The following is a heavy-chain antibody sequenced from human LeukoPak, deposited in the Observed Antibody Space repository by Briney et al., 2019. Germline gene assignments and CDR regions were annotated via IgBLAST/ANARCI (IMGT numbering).Heavy chain of an antibody. V-gene: IGHV4-4*02. CDR3: ARRTILTGSDY. J-gene: IGHJ4*02. CDR1: GGSISSSYW. CDR2: IYASGST. Sequence: PSETLSLTCAVSGGSISSSYWWSWVRQPPGKGLEWIGRIYASGSTNYNPSLKSRVTISVDTSKNQFSLKLSSVTAADTAVYYCARRTILTGSDYWGQGTLVTVSS. D-gene: IGHD3-9*01.